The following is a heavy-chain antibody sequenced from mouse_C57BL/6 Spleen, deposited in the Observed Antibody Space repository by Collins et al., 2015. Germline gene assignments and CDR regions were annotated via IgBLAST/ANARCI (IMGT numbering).Heavy chain of an antibody. V-gene: IGHV1-22*01. CDR3: ARQGYYLAWFAY. CDR1: GYTFTDYN. D-gene: IGHD2-3*01. CDR2: INPNNGGT. J-gene: IGHJ3*01. Sequence: EVQLQQSGPELVKPGASVKMSCKASGYTFTDYNMHWVKQSHGKSLEWIGYINPNNGGTTYNQKFKGKATLTVNKSSSTAHMELRSLTSEDSAVYYCARQGYYLAWFAYWGQGTLVTVSA.